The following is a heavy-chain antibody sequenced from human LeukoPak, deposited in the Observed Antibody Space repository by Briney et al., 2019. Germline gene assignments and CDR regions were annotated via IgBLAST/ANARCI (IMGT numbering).Heavy chain of an antibody. Sequence: GGSLTLSCAASGLPVSSNYMRWLRPPEGKGLEWVSVIYSGGSTYYPDSVKGRFTIPRDNSNNTLYLHMNNVRAEDTAVYYCAKERIVGAAPFFEYWGQGTLVTVSS. J-gene: IGHJ4*02. CDR2: IYSGGST. CDR3: AKERIVGAAPFFEY. CDR1: GLPVSSNY. V-gene: IGHV3-66*01. D-gene: IGHD1-26*01.